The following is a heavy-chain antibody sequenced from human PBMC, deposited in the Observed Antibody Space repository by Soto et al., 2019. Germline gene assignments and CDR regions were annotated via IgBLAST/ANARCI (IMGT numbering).Heavy chain of an antibody. J-gene: IGHJ4*02. V-gene: IGHV3-23*01. Sequence: EVQLLESGGGLVHPGGSLRLSCAASGFTFSSYAMSWVRQAPGKGLEWVSGISNSGGSTYYADSVEGRFTIFRDNSKSTLYLQMNSLRAEDTAVYYCAKGHYLDFDYWGQGTLVTVSS. CDR1: GFTFSSYA. D-gene: IGHD3-10*01. CDR3: AKGHYLDFDY. CDR2: ISNSGGST.